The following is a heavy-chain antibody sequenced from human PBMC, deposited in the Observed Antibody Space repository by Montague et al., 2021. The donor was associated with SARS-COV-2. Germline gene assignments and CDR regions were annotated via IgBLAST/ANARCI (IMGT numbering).Heavy chain of an antibody. D-gene: IGHD3-22*01. V-gene: IGHV4-31*03. J-gene: IGHJ4*02. CDR2: IYYSGST. CDR3: ARVAGGYYHDSSAYFDY. Sequence: TLSLTCTVSGGSISSGGYYWSWIRQHPGKGLEWIGYIYYSGSTYYNPSLKSRLTISVDTSENQFSLKVTSVTAADTAVYYCARVAGGYYHDSSAYFDYWGQGSLVTVSS. CDR1: GGSISSGGYY.